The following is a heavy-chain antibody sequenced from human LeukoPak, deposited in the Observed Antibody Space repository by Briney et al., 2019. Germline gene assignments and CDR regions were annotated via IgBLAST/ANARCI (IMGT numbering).Heavy chain of an antibody. CDR1: GYTFTSYA. Sequence: ASVKVSCKASGYTFTSYAMHWVRQAPGQRLEWMGWINAGNGNTKYSQKFQGRDTITRDTSASTAYMELSSLRSEDTAVYYCARDYYGSGSYLYYYYGMNVWGQGTTVTVSS. CDR3: ARDYYGSGSYLYYYYGMNV. J-gene: IGHJ6*02. CDR2: INAGNGNT. D-gene: IGHD3-10*01. V-gene: IGHV1-3*01.